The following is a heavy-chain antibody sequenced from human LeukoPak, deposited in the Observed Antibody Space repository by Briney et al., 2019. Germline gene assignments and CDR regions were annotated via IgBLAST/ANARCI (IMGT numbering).Heavy chain of an antibody. CDR3: ARDVNWFDP. J-gene: IGHJ5*02. CDR2: IYHSGST. V-gene: IGHV4-59*01. Sequence: SETLSLTCTVSGGSLSSYYWSWIRQPPGKGLEWIGYIYHSGSTNYNPSLKSRVTISVDTSKNQFSLKLSSVTAADTAVYYCARDVNWFDPWGQGTLVTVSS. CDR1: GGSLSSYY.